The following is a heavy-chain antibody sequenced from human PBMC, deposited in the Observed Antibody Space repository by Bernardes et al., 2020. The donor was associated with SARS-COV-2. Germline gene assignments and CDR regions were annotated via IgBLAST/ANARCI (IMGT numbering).Heavy chain of an antibody. Sequence: ASVKVSCKTSGYTFTSYGISWVRQAPGQGLEWMGWISGYSGNTNYAQNLQGRVAMTTDTSTSTAYMELRSLRSDDTAVYYCARVVSYGDRHNYNYYYGMDVWGQGTTVTVSS. V-gene: IGHV1-18*01. CDR1: GYTFTSYG. J-gene: IGHJ6*02. D-gene: IGHD4-17*01. CDR3: ARVVSYGDRHNYNYYYGMDV. CDR2: ISGYSGNT.